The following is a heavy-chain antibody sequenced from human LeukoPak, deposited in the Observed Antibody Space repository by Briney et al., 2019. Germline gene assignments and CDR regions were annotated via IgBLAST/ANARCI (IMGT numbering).Heavy chain of an antibody. CDR1: DGXISSYY. Sequence: SETLSLTCTVSDGXISSYYWSWIRQSPGKGQEWLAYISNSGITNCNPSLKRRVTISMDTSKNQFSLKLSSVTAADTAVYYCARGSYDSSGYYSFDYWGQGTLVTVSS. D-gene: IGHD3-22*01. J-gene: IGHJ4*02. CDR3: ARGSYDSSGYYSFDY. V-gene: IGHV4-59*01. CDR2: ISNSGIT.